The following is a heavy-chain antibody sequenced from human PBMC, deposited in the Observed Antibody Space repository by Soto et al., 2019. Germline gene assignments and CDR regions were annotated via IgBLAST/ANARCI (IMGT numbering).Heavy chain of an antibody. J-gene: IGHJ4*02. D-gene: IGHD1-1*01. CDR3: ARDNNWSYDY. Sequence: GGSLSRSCADSGFTFSIHWMHWVRQAPGKGLVWVSHIGPDGSSTRDADSVQGRFTISRDNARNTLYLQMNSLRDEDTAVYYCARDNNWSYDYWGQGILVTVSS. CDR1: GFTFSIHW. V-gene: IGHV3-74*01. CDR2: IGPDGSST.